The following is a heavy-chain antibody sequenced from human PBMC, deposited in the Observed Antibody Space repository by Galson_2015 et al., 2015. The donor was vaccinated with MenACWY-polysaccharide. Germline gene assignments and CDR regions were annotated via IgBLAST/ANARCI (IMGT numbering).Heavy chain of an antibody. CDR1: GFTFTNAW. Sequence: SLRLSCAASGFTFTNAWMSWVRQAPGKGLEWVGRIKSESDGGTTESTAPVKGRFTISRDDSKNTVYLQMNSLKAEDTAVYYCTTVPVQLNIAVAGMFDFWGRGTLVTVSS. CDR2: IKSESDGGTT. J-gene: IGHJ4*02. V-gene: IGHV3-15*01. CDR3: TTVPVQLNIAVAGMFDF. D-gene: IGHD6-19*01.